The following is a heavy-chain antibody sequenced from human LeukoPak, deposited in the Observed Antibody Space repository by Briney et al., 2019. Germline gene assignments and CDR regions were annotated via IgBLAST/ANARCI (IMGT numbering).Heavy chain of an antibody. CDR2: IYSGGST. CDR1: GFTVSSSY. V-gene: IGHV3-53*01. J-gene: IGHJ3*02. D-gene: IGHD3-10*01. Sequence: GGSLRLSCAASGFTVSSSYMNWVRQAPGKGLEWVSVIYSGGSTYYADSVKGRFTISRDNSKNTLYLQMNSLRAEDTAVYYCARAPDRSGSYYGGFDIWGQGTMVTVSS. CDR3: ARAPDRSGSYYGGFDI.